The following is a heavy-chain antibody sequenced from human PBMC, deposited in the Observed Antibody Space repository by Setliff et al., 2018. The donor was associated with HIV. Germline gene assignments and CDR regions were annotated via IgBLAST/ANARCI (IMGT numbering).Heavy chain of an antibody. D-gene: IGHD4-17*01. CDR3: ARDPDYGDFIALDI. J-gene: IGHJ3*02. CDR1: GFTFSNHW. Sequence: PGGSLRLSCAASGFTFSNHWMYWVRQVPGKGLVWVSRISSDGTSKSYADSVKGRFTVPRDDAKNSLYLQMNNLRAEDTAVYFCARDPDYGDFIALDIWGQGTMVTVSS. V-gene: IGHV3-74*01. CDR2: ISSDGTSK.